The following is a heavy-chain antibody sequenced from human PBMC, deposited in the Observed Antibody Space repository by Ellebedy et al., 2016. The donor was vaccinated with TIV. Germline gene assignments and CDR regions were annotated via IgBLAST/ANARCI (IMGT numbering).Heavy chain of an antibody. CDR1: GGSVSSTRYY. Sequence: MPSETLSLTCSVSGGSVSSTRYYWAWIRQPPGKGLEYIGRVYYSGSPYYNPSFKSRVTLSADPSKNQFSLNLRTVTAADTAVYYCARTDPWQPIDDWGQGILVSVSS. J-gene: IGHJ4*02. CDR2: VYYSGSP. V-gene: IGHV4-39*01. CDR3: ARTDPWQPIDD. D-gene: IGHD2-21*02.